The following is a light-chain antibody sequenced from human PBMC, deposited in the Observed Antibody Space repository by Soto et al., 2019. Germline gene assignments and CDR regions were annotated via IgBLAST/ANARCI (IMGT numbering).Light chain of an antibody. Sequence: QSVLTQRPSVSGSPGQSVTISCTGTSTDFVSYNRVSWYQQPPGTAPKPIIYEASNRPSGVPDRFSGSKSGNTASLTISGLQAADEADYYCSLYTSENTYVFGTGTKVTVL. CDR2: EAS. V-gene: IGLV2-18*01. CDR1: STDFVSYNR. J-gene: IGLJ1*01. CDR3: SLYTSENTYV.